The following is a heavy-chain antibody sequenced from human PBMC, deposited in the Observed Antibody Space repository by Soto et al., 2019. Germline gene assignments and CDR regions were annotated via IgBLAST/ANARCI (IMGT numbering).Heavy chain of an antibody. CDR2: IYHSGST. J-gene: IGHJ5*02. CDR1: GGTITSGRSS. D-gene: IGHD6-6*01. CDR3: VRESVASGPNYFDT. Sequence: SETVSLTFSVSGGTITSGRSSWNWIRHSPGKGLEWIAYIYHSGSTYYNPSLKSRVTISVDRSENQFSLKLTSVTAAVTAVYYCVRESVASGPNYFDTWGPGTLVTVS. V-gene: IGHV4-30-2*06.